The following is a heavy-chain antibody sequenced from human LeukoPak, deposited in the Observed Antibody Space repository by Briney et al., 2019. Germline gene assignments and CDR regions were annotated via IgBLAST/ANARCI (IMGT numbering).Heavy chain of an antibody. D-gene: IGHD2-2*02. CDR2: ISGYNGYT. V-gene: IGHV1-18*01. CDR1: GYTFTNYG. Sequence: GASVKVSCKASGYTFTNYGVSWVRQAPGQGLEWMGWISGYNGYTNYAQKFQFRVTMTTDTSTSSAYMELRSLTSDDTAVYYCARDKAVNTEMTQYFHPWGQGTLVTVSS. J-gene: IGHJ1*01. CDR3: ARDKAVNTEMTQYFHP.